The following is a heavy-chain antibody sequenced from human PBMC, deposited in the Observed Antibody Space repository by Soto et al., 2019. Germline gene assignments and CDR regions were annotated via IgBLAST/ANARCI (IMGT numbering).Heavy chain of an antibody. J-gene: IGHJ6*02. CDR2: MNPNSGNT. D-gene: IGHD3-22*01. CDR3: ARVYYYMRYYYYGMDV. CDR1: GYTFTSYD. V-gene: IGHV1-8*01. Sequence: GASVKVSCKASGYTFTSYDINWVRQATGQGLEWMGWMNPNSGNTGYAQKFQGRVTMTRNTSISTAYMELSSLRSEDTAVYYCARVYYYMRYYYYGMDVWGQGTTVTVSS.